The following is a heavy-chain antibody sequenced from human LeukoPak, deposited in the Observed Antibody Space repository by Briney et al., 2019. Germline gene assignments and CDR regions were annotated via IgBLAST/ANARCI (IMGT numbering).Heavy chain of an antibody. D-gene: IGHD3-22*01. V-gene: IGHV1-2*02. CDR3: ARELYDSSGYYFQLCY. J-gene: IGHJ4*02. Sequence: ASVKVSCKASGYTFTGYYMHWVRQAPGQGLEWMGWINPNSGGTNYAQKFQGRVTMTRDTSISTAYMELSRLRSDDTAVYYCARELYDSSGYYFQLCYWGQGTLVTVSS. CDR2: INPNSGGT. CDR1: GYTFTGYY.